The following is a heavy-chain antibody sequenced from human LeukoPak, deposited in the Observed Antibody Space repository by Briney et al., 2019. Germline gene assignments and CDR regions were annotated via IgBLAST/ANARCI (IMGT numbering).Heavy chain of an antibody. CDR2: INYSGST. V-gene: IGHV4-59*01. D-gene: IGHD5-18*01. CDR1: GGSISSYY. CDR3: AREVGRYSYDYGMDV. Sequence: SETLSLTCTVSGGSISSYYWSWIRQPPGKGLEWIGYINYSGSTNYNPSLKSRVTISVDTSKNQFSLKLSSVTAADTAVYYCAREVGRYSYDYGMDVWGQGTTVTVSS. J-gene: IGHJ6*02.